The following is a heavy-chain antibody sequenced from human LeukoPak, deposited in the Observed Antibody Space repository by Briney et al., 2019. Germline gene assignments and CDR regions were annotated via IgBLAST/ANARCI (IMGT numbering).Heavy chain of an antibody. CDR2: INPSGATT. Sequence: ASVKVSRKASGYIFTTYFIHWVRQAPGQGLEWMGMINPSGATTTYAQNFQGRVTMTRDTSTRTAYMELSSLRSEDTAVYYCAKEGNSGWVPKYWGQGTLVTVSS. CDR1: GYIFTTYF. CDR3: AKEGNSGWVPKY. J-gene: IGHJ4*02. D-gene: IGHD6-19*01. V-gene: IGHV1-46*01.